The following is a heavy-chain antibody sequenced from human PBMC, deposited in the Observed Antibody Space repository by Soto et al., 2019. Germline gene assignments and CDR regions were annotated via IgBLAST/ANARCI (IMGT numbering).Heavy chain of an antibody. CDR1: GGSISSSTYY. CDR2: MFYSGNT. Sequence: QLQLQESGPGLVKPSETLSLTCTVSGGSISSSTYYWGWIRQPPGKGLEWIGSMFYSGNTYYNPSLKSRVTISVDTSKNQLSLKLSSVTAADTAVYYCARHRIVVGGTVPNWFDPWGQGTLVTVSS. CDR3: ARHRIVVGGTVPNWFDP. V-gene: IGHV4-39*01. J-gene: IGHJ5*02. D-gene: IGHD6-13*01.